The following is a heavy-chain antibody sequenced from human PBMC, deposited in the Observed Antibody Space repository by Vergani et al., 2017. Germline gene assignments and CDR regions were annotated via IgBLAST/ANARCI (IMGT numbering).Heavy chain of an antibody. V-gene: IGHV3-49*03. CDR3: ASTSYRDQIYYYYGMDV. CDR2: IRSKAYGGTT. J-gene: IGHJ6*02. CDR1: GFTFGDYP. Sequence: EVQLVESGGGLVQPGRSLRLSCTASGFTFGDYPMSWFRQAPGKGLEWVGFIRSKAYGGTTEYAASVKGRFTISRDDSKSIAYLQMNSLKTEDTAVYYCASTSYRDQIYYYYGMDVWGQGTTVTVSS. D-gene: IGHD4-11*01.